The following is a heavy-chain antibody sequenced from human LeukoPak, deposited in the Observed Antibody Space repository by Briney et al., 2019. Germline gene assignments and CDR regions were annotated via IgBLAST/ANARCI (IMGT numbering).Heavy chain of an antibody. D-gene: IGHD3-10*01. V-gene: IGHV1-8*01. CDR3: ARVAYYYGSGGPKYYFDY. Sequence: ASVKVSCKASGYTFTSYDINWVRQATGQGLEWMGWMNPNSGNTNYAQKFQGRVTMTRDTSISTAYMELSRLRSDDTAVYYCARVAYYYGSGGPKYYFDYWGQGTLVTVSS. CDR2: MNPNSGNT. J-gene: IGHJ4*02. CDR1: GYTFTSYD.